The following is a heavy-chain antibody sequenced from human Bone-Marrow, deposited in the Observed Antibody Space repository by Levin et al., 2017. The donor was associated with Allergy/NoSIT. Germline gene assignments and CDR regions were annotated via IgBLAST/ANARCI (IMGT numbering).Heavy chain of an antibody. CDR2: IDPSGGAT. J-gene: IGHJ5*02. CDR1: GYVFATHY. D-gene: IGHD4-23*01. Sequence: GESLKISCKTSGYVFATHYMHWVRQAPRQALEWMGLIDPSGGATTYAQNFQGRVTVTRDASTATVYLELTNLTSEDTGIYYCTRDNRMPVGGTGWFDPWGQGTLVTV. CDR3: TRDNRMPVGGTGWFDP. V-gene: IGHV1-46*03.